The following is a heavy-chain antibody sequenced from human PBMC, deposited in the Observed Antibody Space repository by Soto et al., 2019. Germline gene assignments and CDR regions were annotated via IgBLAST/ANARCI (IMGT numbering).Heavy chain of an antibody. Sequence: GASVKVSCKASGYTFTGYYMHWVRQAPGQGLEWMGWINPNSGGTNYAQKFQGWVTITRDMSTSTAYMELSSLRSEDTAVYYCAADHYYDSSGKTGYDYWGQGTLVTVSS. V-gene: IGHV1-2*04. J-gene: IGHJ4*02. CDR3: AADHYYDSSGKTGYDY. D-gene: IGHD3-22*01. CDR1: GYTFTGYY. CDR2: INPNSGGT.